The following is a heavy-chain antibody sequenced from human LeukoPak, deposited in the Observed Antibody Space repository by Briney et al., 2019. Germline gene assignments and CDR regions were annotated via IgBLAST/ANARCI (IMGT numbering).Heavy chain of an antibody. CDR3: AKQDLLELLWFGEKAFDI. D-gene: IGHD3-10*01. CDR1: GFTFSSYA. J-gene: IGHJ3*02. V-gene: IGHV3-23*01. CDR2: ISGSGGST. Sequence: GGSLRLSCAASGFTFSSYAMSWVRQAPGKGLEWVSAISGSGGSTYYADSVKGRFTISRDNSKNTLYLQMNSLRAEDTAVYYCAKQDLLELLWFGEKAFDIWGQGTMVTVSS.